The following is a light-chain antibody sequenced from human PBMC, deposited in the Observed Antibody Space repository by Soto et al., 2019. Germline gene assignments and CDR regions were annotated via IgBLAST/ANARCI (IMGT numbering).Light chain of an antibody. Sequence: QSVLTQPASVSGSPGQSITISCTGTSSDVGGYNYVSWYQRHPGKAPKLMIYDVSNRPSGVSNRFSGSKSGNTASLTISGLQAEDEADYYCSSYTSSSTLVFGTGTKVTVL. J-gene: IGLJ1*01. CDR1: SSDVGGYNY. CDR3: SSYTSSSTLV. CDR2: DVS. V-gene: IGLV2-14*01.